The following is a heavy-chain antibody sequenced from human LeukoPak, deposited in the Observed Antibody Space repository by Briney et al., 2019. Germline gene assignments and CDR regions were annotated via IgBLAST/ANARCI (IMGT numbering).Heavy chain of an antibody. Sequence: GGSLRLSCVASGFTFSNHYMSWVRPAPGKGLEWVASIKQDGGEKYYVDSVKGRFTLSRDNAKNSQSLQMNSLRAEDTAVYYCVREVRGYDCYYYYYTDVWGKGTTVTVSS. V-gene: IGHV3-7*01. J-gene: IGHJ6*03. D-gene: IGHD5-12*01. CDR1: GFTFSNHY. CDR2: IKQDGGEK. CDR3: VREVRGYDCYYYYYTDV.